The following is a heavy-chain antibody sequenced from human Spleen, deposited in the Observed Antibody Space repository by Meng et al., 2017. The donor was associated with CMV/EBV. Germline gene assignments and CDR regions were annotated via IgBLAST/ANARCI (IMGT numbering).Heavy chain of an antibody. J-gene: IGHJ5*02. CDR3: ARGPTARRKAWFDP. V-gene: IGHV4-4*07. D-gene: IGHD6-25*01. CDR2: IYTSGST. Sequence: QVRRQGSGPGLGKPSETLSLTCTVSGGSITSYYWSWIRQPAGKGLEWIGRIYTSGSTNYNPSLKSRVTISVDTSKNQFSLKLSSVTAADTAVYYCARGPTARRKAWFDPWGQGTLVTVSS. CDR1: GGSITSYY.